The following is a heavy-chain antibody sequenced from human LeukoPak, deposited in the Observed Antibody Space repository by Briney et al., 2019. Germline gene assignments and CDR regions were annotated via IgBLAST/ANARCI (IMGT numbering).Heavy chain of an antibody. J-gene: IGHJ3*02. CDR3: ARRTVVVSAMGWGEYAFDI. CDR1: GGSFSGYY. V-gene: IGHV4-34*01. Sequence: SETLSLTCAVYGGSFSGYYWSWIRQPPGKGLEWIGEINHSGSTNYNPSLKSRVTISVDTSKNQFSLKLSSVTAADTAVYYCARRTVVVSAMGWGEYAFDIWGQGTMVTVSS. D-gene: IGHD2-21*01. CDR2: INHSGST.